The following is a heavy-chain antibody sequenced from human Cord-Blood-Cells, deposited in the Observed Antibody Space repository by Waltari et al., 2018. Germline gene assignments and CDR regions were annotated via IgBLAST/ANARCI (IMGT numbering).Heavy chain of an antibody. V-gene: IGHV3-30*02. J-gene: IGHJ3*02. D-gene: IGHD1-26*01. CDR3: AKPVQIVGANDAFDI. CDR2: VRYDGSNK. Sequence: QVQLVESGGGVVQPGGSLRLSCAASGFTFSSYGMHWVRQAPGKGLEWVAFVRYDGSNKYYADSVKGRFTISRDNSKNTLYLQMNSLRAEDTAVYYCAKPVQIVGANDAFDIWGQGTMVTVSS. CDR1: GFTFSSYG.